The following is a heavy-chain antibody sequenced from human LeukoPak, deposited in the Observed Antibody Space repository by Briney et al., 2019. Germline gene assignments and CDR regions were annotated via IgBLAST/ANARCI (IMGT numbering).Heavy chain of an antibody. V-gene: IGHV4-59*01. CDR3: ARGGGGFYPNYYYYMDV. D-gene: IGHD4-23*01. J-gene: IGHJ6*03. Sequence: SETLSLTCTVSDGSISDYYRSWIRQPPGKGLEQIGYIYYSGRANFNPSLESRVTISLDTSKNQFSLKLNFVTAADTAVYYCARGGGGFYPNYYYYMDVWGKGTTVTVSS. CDR2: IYYSGRA. CDR1: DGSISDYY.